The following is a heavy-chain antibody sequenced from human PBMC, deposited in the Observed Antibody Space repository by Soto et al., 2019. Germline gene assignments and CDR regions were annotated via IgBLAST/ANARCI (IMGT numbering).Heavy chain of an antibody. J-gene: IGHJ3*01. CDR1: GFTINTYS. CDR3: GRGWGTTVVTLDAFDL. D-gene: IGHD4-17*01. Sequence: EVQLVESGGGLVKPGGSLRLSCAASGFTINTYSMNWVRQAPGKGLEWVSCISSGSSYMWYADSVKGRFTVSRDNAKNSLYLQKNRLRAEETAVYYWGRGWGTTVVTLDAFDLWGQGTMVNVSS. CDR2: ISSGSSYM. V-gene: IGHV3-21*01.